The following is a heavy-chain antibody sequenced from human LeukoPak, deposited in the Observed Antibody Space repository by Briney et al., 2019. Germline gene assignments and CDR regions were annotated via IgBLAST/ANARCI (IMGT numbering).Heavy chain of an antibody. CDR2: IIPILGIA. J-gene: IGHJ4*02. D-gene: IGHD3-3*01. CDR1: GGTFSSYT. V-gene: IGHV1-69*04. Sequence: KPWSSVKVSCKASGGTFSSYTISWVRQAPGQGLELMGRIIPILGIANYPQKFQGRVTITADKSTSTAYMELSSLRSEDTAVYYCAREFDFWSGYLDYWGQGTLVTVSS. CDR3: AREFDFWSGYLDY.